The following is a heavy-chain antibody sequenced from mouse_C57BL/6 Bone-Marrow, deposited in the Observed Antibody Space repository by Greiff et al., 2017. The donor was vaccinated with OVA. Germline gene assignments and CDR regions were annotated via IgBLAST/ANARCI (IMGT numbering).Heavy chain of an antibody. CDR2: ISYDGSN. CDR1: GYSITSGYY. D-gene: IGHD2-2*01. J-gene: IGHJ2*01. CDR3: ARGMVTTYFDY. Sequence: EVKVEESGPGLVKPSQSLSLTCSVTGYSITSGYYWNWIRQFPGNKLEWMGYISYDGSNNYNPSLKNRISITRDTSKNQFFLKLNAVTTEDTATYYCARGMVTTYFDYWGQGTTLTVSS. V-gene: IGHV3-6*01.